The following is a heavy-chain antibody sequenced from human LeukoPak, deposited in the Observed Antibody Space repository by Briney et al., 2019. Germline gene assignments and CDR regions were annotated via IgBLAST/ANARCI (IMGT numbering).Heavy chain of an antibody. Sequence: SGPTLVKPTQTLTLTCTFSGFSLSTNGMSVGWIRQPPGKALEWLARIDWDDDKFYNTSLKTRLTISKDTSKNQVVLTMTNMDPVDTATYFCARIRAGTTSEDAFDIWGQGTMVTVSS. D-gene: IGHD1-1*01. CDR2: IDWDDDK. CDR1: GFSLSTNGMS. J-gene: IGHJ3*02. V-gene: IGHV2-70*17. CDR3: ARIRAGTTSEDAFDI.